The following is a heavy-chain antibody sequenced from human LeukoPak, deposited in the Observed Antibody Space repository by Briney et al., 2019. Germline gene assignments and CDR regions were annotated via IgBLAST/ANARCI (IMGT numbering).Heavy chain of an antibody. J-gene: IGHJ4*02. CDR3: ARDQGSLPSDS. V-gene: IGHV3-7*01. D-gene: IGHD6-13*01. Sequence: GGSLRLSCAASGFTFSGYWMSWVCQAPGKGLEWVANIRQDGNEKHYVDSVKGRFTISRDNAKNSLFLQMNSLRDEDTAIYYCARDQGSLPSDSWGQGTLVSVSS. CDR1: GFTFSGYW. CDR2: IRQDGNEK.